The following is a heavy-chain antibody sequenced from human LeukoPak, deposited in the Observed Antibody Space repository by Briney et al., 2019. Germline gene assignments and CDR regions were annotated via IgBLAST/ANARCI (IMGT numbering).Heavy chain of an antibody. J-gene: IGHJ4*02. CDR1: GFIFTNYW. CDR3: ARDDFYYDRLFDY. CDR2: IKQDGSEK. Sequence: GGSPRLSCAASGFIFTNYWMSWVRQAPGKGLEWVANIKQDGSEKYYVDSVKGRFSISRDNAKNSMDLQMNSLRAEDTAVYYCARDDFYYDRLFDYWGQGTPVTVSS. V-gene: IGHV3-7*01. D-gene: IGHD3-16*01.